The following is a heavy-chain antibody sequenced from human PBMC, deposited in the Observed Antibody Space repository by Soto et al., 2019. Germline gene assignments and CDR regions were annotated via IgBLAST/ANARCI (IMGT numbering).Heavy chain of an antibody. J-gene: IGHJ5*02. D-gene: IGHD6-13*01. Sequence: QVQLQEAGPGLVRPSETLSLTCNVSGGSISSGGSYWSWIRQHPEKGLEWIGHFYYSGTTFYNPSLKSRALISLGTSRAPLSLRLTSVTAADTAIYFCARLGSSSWAEGIDTWGQGTQVTVSS. CDR3: ARLGSSSWAEGIDT. CDR2: FYYSGTT. CDR1: GGSISSGGSY. V-gene: IGHV4-31*03.